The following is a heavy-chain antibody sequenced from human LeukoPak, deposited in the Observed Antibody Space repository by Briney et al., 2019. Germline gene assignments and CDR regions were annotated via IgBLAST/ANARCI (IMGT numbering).Heavy chain of an antibody. CDR3: ARDGYEFRAFDI. D-gene: IGHD5-12*01. Sequence: GGSLRLSCAASGFTFSSYWMHWVRHAPGRGLVWVSRIKTDGSRTHYADFAQGRFTISRDNAKNTLYLQMNSLRAEDTAVYYCARDGYEFRAFDIWGQGTMVTVSP. CDR2: IKTDGSRT. J-gene: IGHJ3*02. CDR1: GFTFSSYW. V-gene: IGHV3-74*01.